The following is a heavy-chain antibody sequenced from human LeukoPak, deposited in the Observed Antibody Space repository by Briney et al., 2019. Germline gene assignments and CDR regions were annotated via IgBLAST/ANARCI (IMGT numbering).Heavy chain of an antibody. CDR2: IIPMLGVA. CDR1: GYTFTSYG. D-gene: IGHD5-24*01. J-gene: IGHJ4*02. V-gene: IGHV1-69*04. CDR3: ARDNIGMPTTPAPFDY. Sequence: ASVKVSCKASGYTFTSYGISWVRQAPGQGLEWMGRIIPMLGVANSAQKFQGRVTITADKSTSTAYMELSSLRSEDTAVYYCARDNIGMPTTPAPFDYWGQGTLVTVSS.